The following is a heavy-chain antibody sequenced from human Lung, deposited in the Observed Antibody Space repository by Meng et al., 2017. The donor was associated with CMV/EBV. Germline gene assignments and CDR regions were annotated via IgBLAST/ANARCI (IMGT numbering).Heavy chain of an antibody. V-gene: IGHV1-2*02. Sequence: SVXVSXXASGYTFTGYFIHWVRQAPGQGLEWMGWINPNSGGTIYAQKFQGRFTMTRDTSITTAYLELSRLRSDDTAIYYCARGSVAGTAVEWFDPWGQGSLVXVSS. CDR3: ARGSVAGTAVEWFDP. CDR1: GYTFTGYF. D-gene: IGHD6-19*01. J-gene: IGHJ5*02. CDR2: INPNSGGT.